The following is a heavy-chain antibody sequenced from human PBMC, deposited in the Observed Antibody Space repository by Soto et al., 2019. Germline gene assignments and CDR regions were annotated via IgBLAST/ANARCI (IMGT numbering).Heavy chain of an antibody. CDR1: GLTLTSKA. J-gene: IGHJ4*02. CDR2: ISPNGQGI. D-gene: IGHD4-4*01. Sequence: GGSLRLSCGVSGLTLTSKAVSGPRRAPGKGLEWVSAISPNGQGIWYADSVKGRFTISRDISRNAVFLQMDSLRAEDTAVYYCAKDRQYPRDYFHYWGQGTLVTVSS. V-gene: IGHV3-23*01. CDR3: AKDRQYPRDYFHY.